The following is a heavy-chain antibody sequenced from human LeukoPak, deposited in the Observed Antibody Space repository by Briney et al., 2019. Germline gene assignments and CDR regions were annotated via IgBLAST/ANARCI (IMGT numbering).Heavy chain of an antibody. CDR1: GGSFSGYY. Sequence: SETLSLTCAVYGGSFSGYYWSWIRQPPGKGLEWIGSIYYSGSTYYNPSLKSRVTISVDTSKNQFSLKLSSVTAADTAVYYCASRSSDSSGYYIPYYYYYYYMDVWGKGTTVTISS. D-gene: IGHD3-22*01. V-gene: IGHV4-34*01. CDR3: ASRSSDSSGYYIPYYYYYYYMDV. J-gene: IGHJ6*03. CDR2: IYYSGST.